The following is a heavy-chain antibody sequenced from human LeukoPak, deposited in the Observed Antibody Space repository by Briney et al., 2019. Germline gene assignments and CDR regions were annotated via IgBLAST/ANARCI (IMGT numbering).Heavy chain of an antibody. D-gene: IGHD2-15*01. Sequence: ASVTVSYKASVYTFTSYGIIWVRQAPGQGLEWMGWISTYNGNTNYAQKLQGRVTMTTDTSTSTAYMELRSLRSDDTAVYYCARGGCSGGSCYDYSDSWGQGTLVTVSS. J-gene: IGHJ4*02. V-gene: IGHV1-18*01. CDR1: VYTFTSYG. CDR2: ISTYNGNT. CDR3: ARGGCSGGSCYDYSDS.